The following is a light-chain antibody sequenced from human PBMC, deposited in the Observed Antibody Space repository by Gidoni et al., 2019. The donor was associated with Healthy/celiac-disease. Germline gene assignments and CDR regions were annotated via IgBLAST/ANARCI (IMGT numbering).Light chain of an antibody. CDR3: QQYNNWPPWT. V-gene: IGKV3-15*01. CDR1: QSVSSN. CDR2: GAS. J-gene: IGKJ1*01. Sequence: ELVMTQSLATLSVSPGERATLSCRASQSVSSNLAWYQQKPGQAPRLLIYGASTRATGIPARFSGGGSGTEFTLTISSLQSEDFAVYYCQQYNNWPPWTFGQGTKVEIK.